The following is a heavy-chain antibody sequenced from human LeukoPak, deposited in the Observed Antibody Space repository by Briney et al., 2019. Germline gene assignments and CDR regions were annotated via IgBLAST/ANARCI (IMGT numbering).Heavy chain of an antibody. CDR2: ISYDGSNK. D-gene: IGHD2-15*01. CDR3: AKDTRLKPFDY. V-gene: IGHV3-30*18. J-gene: IGHJ4*02. CDR1: GFTFSSYG. Sequence: GGSLRLSCAASGFTFSSYGIHWVRQAPGKGLEWVAVISYDGSNKYYADSVKGRFTISRDNSKNTLYLQMNSLRAEDTAVYYCAKDTRLKPFDYWGQGTLVTVSS.